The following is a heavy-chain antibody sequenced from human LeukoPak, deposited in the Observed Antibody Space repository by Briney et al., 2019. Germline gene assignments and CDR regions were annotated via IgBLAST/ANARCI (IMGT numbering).Heavy chain of an antibody. D-gene: IGHD6-19*01. CDR3: AKDHLPGIVVADRDY. V-gene: IGHV3-23*01. Sequence: PGGTLRLSCAASGFIFSRYGMSWVRQAPGKGLEWVSAISGSGGTSYYADSVKGRFTISRDNPKNTLYLQINSLRAEDTALYYCAKDHLPGIVVADRDYWGQGTLVTVSS. CDR1: GFIFSRYG. J-gene: IGHJ4*02. CDR2: ISGSGGTS.